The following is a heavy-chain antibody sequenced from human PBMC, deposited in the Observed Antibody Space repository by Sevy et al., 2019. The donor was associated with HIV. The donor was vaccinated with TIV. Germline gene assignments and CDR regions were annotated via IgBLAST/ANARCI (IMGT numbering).Heavy chain of an antibody. V-gene: IGHV4-39*01. CDR3: ARAFRAVAGSYYFDY. CDR1: GGSISISSYY. CDR2: FYYSEST. Sequence: SETLSLTCTVSGGSISISSYYWGWIRQPSGKGLEWIGSFYYSESTYYNPSLKSRVTISVDTSKNQFSLKLSFVTAADTAVYYCARAFRAVAGSYYFDYWGQGTLVTVSS. J-gene: IGHJ4*02. D-gene: IGHD6-19*01.